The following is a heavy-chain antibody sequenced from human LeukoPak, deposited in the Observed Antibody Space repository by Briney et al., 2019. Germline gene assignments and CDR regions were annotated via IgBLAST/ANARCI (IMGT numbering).Heavy chain of an antibody. J-gene: IGHJ4*02. D-gene: IGHD3-22*01. CDR3: AKRGVVIRVILVGFHKEAYYFDS. Sequence: GGSLRLSCAVSGITLSNYGMSWARQAPGKGLEWVAGISDSGGRTNYADSVKGRFTISRDNPKNQVHLQMNSLRAEDTAVYFCAKRGVVIRVILVGFHKEAYYFDSWGQGALVTVSS. CDR2: ISDSGGRT. V-gene: IGHV3-23*01. CDR1: GITLSNYG.